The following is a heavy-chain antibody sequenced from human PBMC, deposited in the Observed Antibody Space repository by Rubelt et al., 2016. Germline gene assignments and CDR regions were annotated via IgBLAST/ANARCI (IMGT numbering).Heavy chain of an antibody. Sequence: QLQLQESGPGLVKPSETLSLTCTVSGGSISSSSYYWGWIRQPPGKGLEWIGSIYYSWSTYYNPSLKSRVTISVATSRNQFSLKLGTVPAADTAVYYCARGRFLEWLPPDYWGQGTLVTVSS. CDR1: GGSISSSSYY. J-gene: IGHJ4*02. D-gene: IGHD3-3*01. V-gene: IGHV4-39*01. CDR3: ARGRFLEWLPPDY. CDR2: IYYSWST.